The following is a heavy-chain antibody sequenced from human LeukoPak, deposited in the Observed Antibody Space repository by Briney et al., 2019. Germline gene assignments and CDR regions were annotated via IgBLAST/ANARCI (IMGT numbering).Heavy chain of an antibody. D-gene: IGHD6-13*01. CDR3: ARDRQQLVHGNNWFDP. Sequence: SETLSLTCGIYNGSFSGYFWSWIRQPPGKGLEWIGESTHGGTTKYSPSLKSRVTISLDTSKIQFSLRLSSVTAADTAVYYCARDRQQLVHGNNWFDPWGQGTLVTVSS. CDR2: STHGGTT. J-gene: IGHJ5*02. CDR1: NGSFSGYF. V-gene: IGHV4-34*01.